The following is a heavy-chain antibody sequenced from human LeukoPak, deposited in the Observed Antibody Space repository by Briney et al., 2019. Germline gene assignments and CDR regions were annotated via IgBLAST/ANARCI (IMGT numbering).Heavy chain of an antibody. V-gene: IGHV3-30-3*01. Sequence: GGSLRLSCAASGFTFSSYAMHWVRQAPGKGLEWVAVISYDGSNKYYADSVKGRFTISRDNSKNTLYLQMNSLRAEDTAVYYCARATVVTDPNDYWGQGTLVTVSS. CDR1: GFTFSSYA. CDR3: ARATVVTDPNDY. CDR2: ISYDGSNK. J-gene: IGHJ4*02. D-gene: IGHD4-23*01.